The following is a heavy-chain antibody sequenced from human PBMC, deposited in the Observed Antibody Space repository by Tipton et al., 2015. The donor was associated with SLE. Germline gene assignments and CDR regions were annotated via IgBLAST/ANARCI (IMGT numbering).Heavy chain of an antibody. CDR2: ISAYNGNT. V-gene: IGHV1-8*03. D-gene: IGHD3-3*02. CDR1: GGTFSSYA. Sequence: QSGPEVKKPGSSVKVSCKASGGTFSSYAISWVRQAPGQGLEWMGWISAYNGNTNYAQKFQGRVTITRNTSISTAYMELSSLRSEDTAVYYCARGSMWDYWGQGTLVTVSS. CDR3: ARGSMWDY. J-gene: IGHJ4*02.